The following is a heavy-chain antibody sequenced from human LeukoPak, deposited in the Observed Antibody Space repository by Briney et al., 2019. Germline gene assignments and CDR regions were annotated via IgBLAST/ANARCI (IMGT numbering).Heavy chain of an antibody. D-gene: IGHD2-21*01. J-gene: IGHJ3*02. CDR1: GYTFTGYY. CDR2: INPNSGGT. Sequence: ASVKASCKASGYTFTGYYMHWVRQAPGQGLEWMGWINPNSGGTNYAQKFQGRVTMTRDTSISTAYMELSRLRSDDTAVYYCARIPRRPTGAAFDIWGQGTMVTVSS. CDR3: ARIPRRPTGAAFDI. V-gene: IGHV1-2*02.